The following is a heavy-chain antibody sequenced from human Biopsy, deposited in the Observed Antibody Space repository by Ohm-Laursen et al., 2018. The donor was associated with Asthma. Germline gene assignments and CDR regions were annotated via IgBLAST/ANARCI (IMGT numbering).Heavy chain of an antibody. Sequence: SETLSLTCRVSGGYTGSSDHHRAWIRQPPGKGLEWIGSGFYSGTTHYSPSLARRVSISVDTSMNQFSMTLRSVTAADTAVHFCARVASYGDIYFAIDVWGPGTTVSV. CDR2: GFYSGTT. J-gene: IGHJ6*02. CDR1: GGYTGSSDHH. D-gene: IGHD4-17*01. V-gene: IGHV4-30-4*01. CDR3: ARVASYGDIYFAIDV.